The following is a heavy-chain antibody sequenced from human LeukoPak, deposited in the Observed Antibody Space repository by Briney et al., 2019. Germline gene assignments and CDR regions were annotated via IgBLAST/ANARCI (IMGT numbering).Heavy chain of an antibody. D-gene: IGHD1-26*01. V-gene: IGHV1-69*13. CDR1: GGTFSSYA. CDR2: IIPIFGTA. Sequence: SVKVSCKASGGTFSSYAISWVRQAPGQGLEWMGGIIPIFGTANYAQKFQGRVTITADESTGTAYMELSSLRSEDTAVYYCARDSGSYFYYYYYYYMDVWGKGTTVTVSS. J-gene: IGHJ6*03. CDR3: ARDSGSYFYYYYYYYMDV.